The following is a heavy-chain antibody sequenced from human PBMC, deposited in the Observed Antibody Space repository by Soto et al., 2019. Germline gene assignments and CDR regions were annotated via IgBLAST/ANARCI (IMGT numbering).Heavy chain of an antibody. V-gene: IGHV1-69*06. D-gene: IGHD6-13*01. CDR2: IIPIFGTA. CDR1: GGTFSSYA. J-gene: IGHJ5*02. CDR3: ARVPRIAAAGTWFDP. Sequence: ASVKVSCRASGGTFSSYAISWVRQAPGQGLEWMGGIIPIFGTANYAQKFQGRVTITADKSTSTAYMELSSLRSEDTAVYYCARVPRIAAAGTWFDPWGQGTLVTVSS.